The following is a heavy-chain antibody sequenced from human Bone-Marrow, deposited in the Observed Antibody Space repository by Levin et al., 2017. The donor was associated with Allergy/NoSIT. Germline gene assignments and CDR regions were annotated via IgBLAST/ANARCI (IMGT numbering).Heavy chain of an antibody. Sequence: GGSLRLSCAASGFTFSSYGMHWVRQAPGKGLEWVAVIWYDGSNKYYADSVKGRFTISRDNSKNTLYLQMNSLRAEDTAVYYCAREGVAATPDFFDYWGQGTLVTVSS. D-gene: IGHD2-15*01. CDR2: IWYDGSNK. CDR1: GFTFSSYG. CDR3: AREGVAATPDFFDY. V-gene: IGHV3-33*01. J-gene: IGHJ4*02.